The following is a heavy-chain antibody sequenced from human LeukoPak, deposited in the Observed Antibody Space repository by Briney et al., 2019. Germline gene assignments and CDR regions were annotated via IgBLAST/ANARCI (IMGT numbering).Heavy chain of an antibody. D-gene: IGHD3-10*01. CDR3: AREGGHYYGSGSYTPNFYGMDV. J-gene: IGHJ6*02. V-gene: IGHV3-30-3*01. CDR2: IWFDGINK. CDR1: GFTFNIYA. Sequence: GGSLRLSCAASGFTFNIYAIHWVRQAPGKGLEWVAVIWFDGINKYYADSVKGRFTNSRDNSKNTLYLQMNSLRAEDTAVYYCAREGGHYYGSGSYTPNFYGMDVWGQGTTVTVSS.